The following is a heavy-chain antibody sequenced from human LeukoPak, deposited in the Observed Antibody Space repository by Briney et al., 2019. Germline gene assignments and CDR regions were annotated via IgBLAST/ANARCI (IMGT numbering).Heavy chain of an antibody. CDR1: GYTFTSYD. D-gene: IGHD5-24*01. J-gene: IGHJ3*02. V-gene: IGHV1-8*01. CDR2: MNPNSGNT. Sequence: ASVKVSCKASGYTFTSYDINWVRQATGQGLEWMGWMNPNSGNTGYGQKFQGRVTMTSSISTAYMELSSLRSEDTAVYYCARDGGRWLQFEAFDIWGQGTMVTVSS. CDR3: ARDGGRWLQFEAFDI.